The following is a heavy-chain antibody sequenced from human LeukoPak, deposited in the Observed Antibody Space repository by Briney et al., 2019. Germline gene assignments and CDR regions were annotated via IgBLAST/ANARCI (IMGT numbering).Heavy chain of an antibody. D-gene: IGHD3-22*01. CDR1: GGSFTFTSHA. CDR2: IIPIYGSP. V-gene: IGHV1-69*01. Sequence: GSSVKVSCKASGGSFTFTSHAITWVRQAPGQGLEWMAGIIPIYGSPSYAQRFQGRVTITSDESARTVYTELSSLRSEDTAVYYCAGFFYDNSHDAFDLWGQGTMVTVSS. J-gene: IGHJ3*01. CDR3: AGFFYDNSHDAFDL.